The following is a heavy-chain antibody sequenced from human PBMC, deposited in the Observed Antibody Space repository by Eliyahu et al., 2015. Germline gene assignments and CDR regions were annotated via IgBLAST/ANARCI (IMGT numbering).Heavy chain of an antibody. V-gene: IGHV4-4*07. J-gene: IGHJ4*02. CDR1: GGSISSYY. CDR2: VYASGST. CDR3: ARGNGDWGFDY. Sequence: QVQLQESGPGLGKPSETLSLTCTVSGGSISSYYWSWIRQPAGKGLEWIGRVYASGSTNYNPSLKSRVTMSVDTSKNQFSLKLSSLSAADTAIYYCARGNGDWGFDYWGQGTLVTVSS. D-gene: IGHD7-27*01.